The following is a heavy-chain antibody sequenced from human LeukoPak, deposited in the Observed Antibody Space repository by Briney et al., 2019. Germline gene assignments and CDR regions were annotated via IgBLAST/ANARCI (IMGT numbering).Heavy chain of an antibody. V-gene: IGHV4-4*07. CDR2: TYTSGST. Sequence: SETPSLTCTVSGGSISSHYWSWIRQPAGKGLEWIGRTYTSGSTDYNPSLKSRVTISLDKSKNQFSLKLSSVTAADTAVYYCARDLNVRDGYNHDAFDIWGQGTMVTVSP. CDR3: ARDLNVRDGYNHDAFDI. D-gene: IGHD5-24*01. CDR1: GGSISSHY. J-gene: IGHJ3*02.